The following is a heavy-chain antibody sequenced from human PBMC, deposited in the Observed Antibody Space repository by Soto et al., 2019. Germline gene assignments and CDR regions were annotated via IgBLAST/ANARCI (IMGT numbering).Heavy chain of an antibody. V-gene: IGHV3-49*03. CDR3: TRSFRPVFWSGYYSDY. D-gene: IGHD3-3*01. CDR2: IRSKVYGGKT. J-gene: IGHJ4*02. Sequence: GGSLRLSCTASGFTFGDYAMSWFRQAPGKGLEWVGFIRSKVYGGKTEYAASVKGRFTISRNDSKSMAYLQMNSLKTEDTAVYYCTRSFRPVFWSGYYSDYWGQGTLVTVSS. CDR1: GFTFGDYA.